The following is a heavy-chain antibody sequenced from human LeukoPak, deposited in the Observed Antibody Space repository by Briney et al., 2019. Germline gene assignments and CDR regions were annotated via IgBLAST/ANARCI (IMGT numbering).Heavy chain of an antibody. J-gene: IGHJ4*02. CDR2: FYIGGST. CDR1: GFTVSSNY. CDR3: ARLGFVVPAVIFDY. D-gene: IGHD2-2*02. Sequence: GGSLRLSCAASGFTVSSNYMSWVRQAPGKGLEWVSVFYIGGSTYYADSVKGRFTISRDISKNTLYLQMNSLRAEDTAMYYCARLGFVVPAVIFDYWGQGTLVTVSS. V-gene: IGHV3-53*01.